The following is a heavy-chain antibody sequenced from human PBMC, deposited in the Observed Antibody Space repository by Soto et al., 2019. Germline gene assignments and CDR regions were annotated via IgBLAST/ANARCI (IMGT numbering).Heavy chain of an antibody. V-gene: IGHV3-23*01. CDR2: ISGSGGST. CDR1: GFTFSSYA. Sequence: EVQLLESGGGLVQPGGSLRLSCAASGFTFSSYAMSWVRQAPGKGLEWVSAISGSGGSTYYADSVKGRFTISRVNSKDTLYLQMNSLRAEDTAVYYGAKDPTYCTTGACSPYWGQETLVTLSS. J-gene: IGHJ4*02. D-gene: IGHD2-8*01. CDR3: AKDPTYCTTGACSPY.